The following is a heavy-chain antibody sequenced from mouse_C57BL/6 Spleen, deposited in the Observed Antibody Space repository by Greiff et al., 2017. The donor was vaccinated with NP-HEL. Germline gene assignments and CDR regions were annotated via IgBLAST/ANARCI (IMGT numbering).Heavy chain of an antibody. CDR2: IYPGDGDT. V-gene: IGHV1-82*01. D-gene: IGHD2-12*01. Sequence: VKLQQSGPELVKPGASVKISCKASGYAFSSSWMNWVKQRPGKGLEWIGRIYPGDGDTNYNGKFKGKATLTADKSSSTAYMQLSSLTSEDSAVYFCAREELSLYYFDYWGQGTTLTVSS. CDR1: GYAFSSSW. J-gene: IGHJ2*01. CDR3: AREELSLYYFDY.